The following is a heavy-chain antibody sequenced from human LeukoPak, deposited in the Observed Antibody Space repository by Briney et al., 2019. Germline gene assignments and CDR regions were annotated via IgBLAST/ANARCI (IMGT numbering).Heavy chain of an antibody. Sequence: ASVKVSCKASGYTFTGYYMHWVRQAPGQGLEWMGWINPNSGGTNYAQKFQGRVTMTRDTSISTAYMELSRLRSDDTAVYYCARDPQYSSSPLDYWGQGTLVTVSS. J-gene: IGHJ4*02. V-gene: IGHV1-2*02. D-gene: IGHD6-6*01. CDR2: INPNSGGT. CDR1: GYTFTGYY. CDR3: ARDPQYSSSPLDY.